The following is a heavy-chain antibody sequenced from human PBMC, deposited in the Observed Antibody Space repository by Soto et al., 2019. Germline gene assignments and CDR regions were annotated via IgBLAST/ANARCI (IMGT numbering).Heavy chain of an antibody. Sequence: SETLCLTCSVSGGSISSYYWSWIRQPPGKGLEWIGYIYYSGSTNYNPSLKSRVTISVDTSKNQFSLKLSSVTAADTAVYYCAREGVTTNYYYYGMHVWGQGTTVTVSS. CDR2: IYYSGST. J-gene: IGHJ6*02. CDR1: GGSISSYY. V-gene: IGHV4-59*01. CDR3: AREGVTTNYYYYGMHV. D-gene: IGHD1-1*01.